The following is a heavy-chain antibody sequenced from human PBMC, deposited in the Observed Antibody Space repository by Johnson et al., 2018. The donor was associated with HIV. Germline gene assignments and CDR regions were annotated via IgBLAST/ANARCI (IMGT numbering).Heavy chain of an antibody. V-gene: IGHV3-13*01. CDR2: IASACDT. J-gene: IGHJ3*02. CDR1: GFTFSSYD. CDR3: ARGGEQQLVNAFDI. D-gene: IGHD6-13*01. Sequence: VQLVESGGGLVQPGGSLRLSCAASGFTFSSYDMHWVRQGRGKGLAWVSGIASACDTSSPGSVKGRFTVPRENAKNSLYLQMNSLRAEDTALYYCARGGEQQLVNAFDIWGQGTMVTVSS.